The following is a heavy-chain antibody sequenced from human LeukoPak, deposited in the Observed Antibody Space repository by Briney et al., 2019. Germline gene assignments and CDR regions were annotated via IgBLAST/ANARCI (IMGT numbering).Heavy chain of an antibody. CDR1: GFTFSSYA. V-gene: IGHV3-30-3*01. J-gene: IGHJ4*02. CDR2: ISYDGSNK. Sequence: GGSLRLSCAASGFTFSSYAMHWVRQAPGKGLEWVAVISYDGSNKYYADSVKGRFTISRDNAKNSLYLQMNSLGAEDTAVYYCAGGGVSGSDYWGQGTLVTVSS. D-gene: IGHD3-16*01. CDR3: AGGGVSGSDY.